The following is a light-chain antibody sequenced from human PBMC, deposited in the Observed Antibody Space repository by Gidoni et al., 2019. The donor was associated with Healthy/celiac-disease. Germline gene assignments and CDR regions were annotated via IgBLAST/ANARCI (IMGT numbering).Light chain of an antibody. V-gene: IGKV1-39*01. Sequence: DIQMTQSPSSLSASVGDRVTITCRASQSIRSYLNWYQQKSGKAPKLLVYAPSSLQNGVPSRFSGSGSGTGFTLPFSLLPPEAFATSSCPQRYGTPPTFGQVTELEIK. CDR2: APS. CDR3: PQRYGTPPT. CDR1: QSIRSY. J-gene: IGKJ2*01.